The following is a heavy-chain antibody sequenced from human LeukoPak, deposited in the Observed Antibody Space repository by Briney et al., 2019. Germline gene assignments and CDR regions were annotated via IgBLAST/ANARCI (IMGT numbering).Heavy chain of an antibody. CDR1: GFTFSSCE. D-gene: IGHD1-1*01. CDR2: ISSSGSTI. CDR3: ARGASNWNFDYYGMDV. Sequence: PGGSLKLSCAASGFTFSSCEMNWVRQAPGKGLEWVSYISSSGSTIYYADSVKGRFTISRDNAKNSLYLQMNSLRAEDTAVYYCARGASNWNFDYYGMDVWGQGTTVTVSS. J-gene: IGHJ6*02. V-gene: IGHV3-48*03.